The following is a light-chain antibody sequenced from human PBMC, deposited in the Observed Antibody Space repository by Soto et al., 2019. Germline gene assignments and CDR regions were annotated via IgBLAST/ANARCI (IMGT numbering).Light chain of an antibody. J-gene: IGLJ2*01. CDR2: EVS. Sequence: SALTQPASVSGSPGQSITISCTGTSSDVGGYDYVSWHQHHPGKAPKLLIFEVSNRPSGVSNRFSGSKSGNTASLTISGLQAEDEADYYCSSHRSDITVVFGGGTKLTVL. V-gene: IGLV2-14*01. CDR3: SSHRSDITVV. CDR1: SSDVGGYDY.